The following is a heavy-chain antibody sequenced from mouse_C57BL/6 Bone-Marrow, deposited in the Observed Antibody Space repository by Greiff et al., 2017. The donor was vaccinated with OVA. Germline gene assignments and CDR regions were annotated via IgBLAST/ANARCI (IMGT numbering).Heavy chain of an antibody. D-gene: IGHD4-1*01. CDR3: TTTGTPVVYYFDY. Sequence: EVQLQQSGAELVRPGASVKLSCTASGFNIKDYYMHWVKQRPEQGLEWIGRIDPEDGDTEYAPKFQGKATMTADTSANTAYLQLSSLTSEDTAVYYCTTTGTPVVYYFDYWGQGTTLTVSS. V-gene: IGHV14-1*01. CDR1: GFNIKDYY. J-gene: IGHJ2*01. CDR2: IDPEDGDT.